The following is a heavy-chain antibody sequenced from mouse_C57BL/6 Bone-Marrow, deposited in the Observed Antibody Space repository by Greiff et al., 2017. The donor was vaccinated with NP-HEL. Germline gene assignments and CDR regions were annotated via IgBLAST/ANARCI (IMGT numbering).Heavy chain of an antibody. Sequence: EVKLQQSGPVLVKPGASVKMSCKASGYTFTDYYMNWVKQSHGKSLEWIGVINPYNGGTSYNQKFKGKATLTVDKSSSTAYMELNSLTSEDSAVYYCARPYGNFSYAMDYWGQGTSVTVSS. V-gene: IGHV1-19*01. D-gene: IGHD2-1*01. CDR2: INPYNGGT. J-gene: IGHJ4*01. CDR3: ARPYGNFSYAMDY. CDR1: GYTFTDYY.